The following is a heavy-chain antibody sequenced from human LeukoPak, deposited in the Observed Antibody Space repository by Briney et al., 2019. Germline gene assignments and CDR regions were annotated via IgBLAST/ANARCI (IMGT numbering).Heavy chain of an antibody. CDR3: AKDGLGYCSSTSCAGTVRGFDY. Sequence: PGGSLRLSCAASGFTFSSYGMHWVRQAPGKGLEWVAFIRYDGSNKYYADSVKGRFTISRDNSKNTLYLQMNSLRAEDTAVYYCAKDGLGYCSSTSCAGTVRGFDYWGQGTLVTVSS. D-gene: IGHD2-2*01. CDR2: IRYDGSNK. V-gene: IGHV3-30*02. CDR1: GFTFSSYG. J-gene: IGHJ4*02.